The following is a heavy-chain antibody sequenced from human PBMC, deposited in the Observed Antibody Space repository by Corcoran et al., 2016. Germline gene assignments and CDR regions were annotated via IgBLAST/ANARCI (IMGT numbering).Heavy chain of an antibody. J-gene: IGHJ3*02. CDR1: GYSFSSYW. V-gene: IGHV5-51*01. Sequence: EVQLVQSGAEVKKPGESLKISCKGSGYSFSSYWIGWVRQMPGKGLGWLGIIYPVDSDTRYGPSFQGQVTISADKSISTAYLQWSSLKASDTATYYCARGSYDSSGYPNHDAFDIWGQGTMVIVSS. D-gene: IGHD3-22*01. CDR2: IYPVDSDT. CDR3: ARGSYDSSGYPNHDAFDI.